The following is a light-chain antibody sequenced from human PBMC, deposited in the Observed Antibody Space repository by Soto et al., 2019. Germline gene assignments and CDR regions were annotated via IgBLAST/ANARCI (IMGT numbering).Light chain of an antibody. CDR2: GAS. CDR3: QQYAGPPTT. J-gene: IGKJ5*01. V-gene: IGKV3-20*01. CDR1: QTVSNNY. Sequence: EIVLTQSPGTLSLSPGDRATLSCRASQTVSNNYLAWCQQKPGQAPRVIMYGASRRATGIPDRFSGGGSGTDFTLTISRLEPEDFAVYFCQQYAGPPTTCGQGTRLEIK.